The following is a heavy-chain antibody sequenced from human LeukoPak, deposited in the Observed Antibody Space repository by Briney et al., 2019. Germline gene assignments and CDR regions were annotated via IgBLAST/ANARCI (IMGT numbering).Heavy chain of an antibody. Sequence: PSETLSLTCSVSGGSISSCYWSWIRQPPGKGLEWIAYIYNSGRSNYNPSLKSRVTISLDTSKNQFSLKLNSVTAADTAVYYCAGGSGASWFDPWGQGTLVTVSS. D-gene: IGHD2-8*02. J-gene: IGHJ5*02. V-gene: IGHV4-59*01. CDR2: IYNSGRS. CDR3: AGGSGASWFDP. CDR1: GGSISSCY.